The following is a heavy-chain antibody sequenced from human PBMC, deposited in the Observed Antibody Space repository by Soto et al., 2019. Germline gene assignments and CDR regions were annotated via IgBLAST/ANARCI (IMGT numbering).Heavy chain of an antibody. D-gene: IGHD2-2*01. CDR1: GYTFTSYG. V-gene: IGHV1-18*04. Sequence: ASVKVSCKASGYTFTSYGISWVRQAPGQGLEWMGWISAYNGNTNYAQKLQGRVTMTTDTSTSTAYMELRSLRSDDTAVYYCARDPIGYCSRTSCYSGQYYYYGMDVWGQGTTVNV. CDR2: ISAYNGNT. CDR3: ARDPIGYCSRTSCYSGQYYYYGMDV. J-gene: IGHJ6*02.